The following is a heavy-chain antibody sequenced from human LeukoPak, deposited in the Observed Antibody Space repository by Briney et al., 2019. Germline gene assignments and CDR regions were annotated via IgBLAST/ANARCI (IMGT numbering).Heavy chain of an antibody. J-gene: IGHJ4*02. V-gene: IGHV4-61*02. CDR3: ARNNYDSSGYYSDY. CDR1: GGSISSGSYY. Sequence: SETLSLTCTVSGGSISSGSYYWSWIRQPPGKGLEWIGRIYTRGSTNYNPSLKSRVTISVDTSKNQFSLKLSSVTAADTAVYYCARNNYDSSGYYSDYWGQGTLVTVSS. D-gene: IGHD3-22*01. CDR2: IYTRGST.